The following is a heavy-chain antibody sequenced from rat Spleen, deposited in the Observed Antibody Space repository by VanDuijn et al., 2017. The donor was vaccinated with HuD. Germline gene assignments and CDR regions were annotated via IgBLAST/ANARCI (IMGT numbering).Heavy chain of an antibody. D-gene: IGHD5-1*01. CDR3: ARQNWPYYFDY. Sequence: EVQLVESGGGLVQPGRSLKLACIASGFTFNNYWMTWIRQAPGKGLEWVASISNTGGSIYYPDSVKGRFTISRDNAKSTLYLQMDSLGSEDTATYYCARQNWPYYFDYWGQGVMVTVSS. V-gene: IGHV5-31*01. CDR1: GFTFNNYW. J-gene: IGHJ2*01. CDR2: ISNTGGSI.